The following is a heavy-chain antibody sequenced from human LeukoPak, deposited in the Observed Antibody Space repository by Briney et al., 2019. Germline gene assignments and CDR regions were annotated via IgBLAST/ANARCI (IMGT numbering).Heavy chain of an antibody. CDR1: GFPFSSHG. D-gene: IGHD2-2*01. J-gene: IGHJ4*02. CDR2: IIGGGGST. CDR3: AHGAMYQLDY. Sequence: PGGSLRLSCAASGFPFSSHGMSLGRQAPGKGLEGVSGIIGGGGSTYYADSVKGRFTISGDNYRNTLFLQMNSLRAEDTAVYYCAHGAMYQLDYWGQGTLVTVSS. V-gene: IGHV3-23*01.